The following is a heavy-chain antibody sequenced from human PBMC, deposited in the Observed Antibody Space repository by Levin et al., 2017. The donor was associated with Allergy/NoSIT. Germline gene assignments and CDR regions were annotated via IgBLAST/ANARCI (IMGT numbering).Heavy chain of an antibody. CDR2: IYYSGTT. Sequence: ASETLSLTCTVSGGSISSSNYYWGWIRQPPGKGLEWIGNIYYSGTTYYNPSLKSRVTISVDTSKKHFSLKLSSVTAADTALYYCARGIYGEGGWLDPWGQGTQVTVSS. D-gene: IGHD4-17*01. CDR1: GGSISSSNYY. CDR3: ARGIYGEGGWLDP. V-gene: IGHV4-39*07. J-gene: IGHJ5*02.